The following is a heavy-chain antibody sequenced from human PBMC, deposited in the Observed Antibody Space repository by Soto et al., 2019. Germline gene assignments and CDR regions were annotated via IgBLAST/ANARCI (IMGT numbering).Heavy chain of an antibody. CDR1: GFTFSSYW. J-gene: IGHJ4*02. Sequence: GSLRLSCAASGFTFSSYWMSWVRQAPGKGLEWVANIKQDGSEKYYVDSVKGRFTISRDNSKNTLYLQMNSLRAEDTAVYYCAKDPRLREFDYWGQGTLVTVSS. V-gene: IGHV3-7*03. CDR2: IKQDGSEK. CDR3: AKDPRLREFDY.